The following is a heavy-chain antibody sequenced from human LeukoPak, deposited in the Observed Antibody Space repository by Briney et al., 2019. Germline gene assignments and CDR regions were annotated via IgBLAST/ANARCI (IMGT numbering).Heavy chain of an antibody. CDR2: ISGSGGST. J-gene: IGHJ4*02. CDR3: AKVAVLGYCSSGSCYSDFDY. CDR1: GFTFSRYA. Sequence: GGSLRLSCAASGFTFSRYAMTWVRQAPGKGLEWALGISGSGGSTYYADSVKGRFTISRDNSKNTLYLQMNSLRAEDTAVYYCAKVAVLGYCSSGSCYSDFDYWGQGTLVSVST. D-gene: IGHD2-15*01. V-gene: IGHV3-23*01.